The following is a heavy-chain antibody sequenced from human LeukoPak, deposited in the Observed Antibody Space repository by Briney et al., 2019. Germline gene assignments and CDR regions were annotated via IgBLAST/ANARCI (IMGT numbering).Heavy chain of an antibody. CDR3: AAYCGGDCYKYNWFDP. Sequence: GGSLRLSCAASGFTFSDYYMSWIRQAPGKGLEWVSYISSSGSTIYYADSVKGRFTISRDNAKNSLHLQMNSLRAEDTAVYYCAAYCGGDCYKYNWFDPWGQGTLVTVSS. J-gene: IGHJ5*02. CDR1: GFTFSDYY. V-gene: IGHV3-11*01. CDR2: ISSSGSTI. D-gene: IGHD2-21*02.